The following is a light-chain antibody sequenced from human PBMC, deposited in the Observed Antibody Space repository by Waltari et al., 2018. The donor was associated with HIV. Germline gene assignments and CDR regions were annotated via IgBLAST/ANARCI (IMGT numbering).Light chain of an antibody. CDR3: QSFDNSLSAL. V-gene: IGLV1-40*01. Sequence: SSSNIGAGFDVHWYQQLPGTAPKLLIFSNNNRPSGVPDRFSGAKSGTSASLAITGLQAEDEADYYCQSFDNSLSALFGGGTKLTVL. CDR2: SNN. CDR1: SSNIGAGFD. J-gene: IGLJ2*01.